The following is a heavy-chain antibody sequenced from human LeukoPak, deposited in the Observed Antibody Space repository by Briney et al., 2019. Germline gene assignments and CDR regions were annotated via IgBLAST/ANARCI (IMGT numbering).Heavy chain of an antibody. CDR1: GFTFSGSA. CDR2: IRSKANSYAT. J-gene: IGHJ4*02. D-gene: IGHD1-1*01. V-gene: IGHV3-73*01. Sequence: PGGSLRLSCAASGFTFSGSAMLWVRQAAGKGLEWVGRIRSKANSYATAYAASVKGRFTISRDDSKNTAYLQMNSLKTEDTAVYYCTRRGELERRPRDYWGQGTLVTVSS. CDR3: TRRGELERRPRDY.